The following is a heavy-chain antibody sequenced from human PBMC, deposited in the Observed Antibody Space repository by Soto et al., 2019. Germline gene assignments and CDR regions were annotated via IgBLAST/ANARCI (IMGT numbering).Heavy chain of an antibody. CDR2: INSDGSST. CDR3: ARAIPGPFWSSYPSYYYGMDV. V-gene: IGHV3-74*01. Sequence: GGSLRLSCAASGFTFSSYWMHWVRQAPGKGLVWVSRINSDGSSTSYADSMKGRFTISRDNAKNTLYLQMNSLRAEDTAVYYCARAIPGPFWSSYPSYYYGMDVWGQGTTVTVSS. D-gene: IGHD3-3*01. CDR1: GFTFSSYW. J-gene: IGHJ6*02.